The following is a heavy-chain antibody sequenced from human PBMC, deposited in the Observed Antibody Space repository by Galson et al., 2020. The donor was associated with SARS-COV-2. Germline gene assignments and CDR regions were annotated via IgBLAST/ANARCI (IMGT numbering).Heavy chain of an antibody. J-gene: IGHJ4*02. CDR2: ISARGDVT. Sequence: GGSLRLSCAASGFSFSTSVMYWVRQAPGEGLEWVSAISARGDVTFYADSVTGRFTISRDNSKNILNLQMNRLRADDTAVYYCAKRINGDPRGGLDYWGQGTLVTVSS. CDR3: AKRINGDPRGGLDY. CDR1: GFSFSTSV. D-gene: IGHD4-17*01. V-gene: IGHV3-23*01.